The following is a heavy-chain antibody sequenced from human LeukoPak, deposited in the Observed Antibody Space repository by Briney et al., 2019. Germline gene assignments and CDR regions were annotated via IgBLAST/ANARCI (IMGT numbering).Heavy chain of an antibody. J-gene: IGHJ6*02. CDR3: AKLGCSRTSCYAADYPSYYGMDV. D-gene: IGHD2-2*01. Sequence: GGSLRLSCAASGFTFSNFAMSWVRQAPGKGLEWVSAISGSGGSTYYAGSVKGRFTISRDNSKNTLYLQMNSLRAEDTAVYYCAKLGCSRTSCYAADYPSYYGMDVWGQGTTVTVSS. V-gene: IGHV3-23*01. CDR1: GFTFSNFA. CDR2: ISGSGGST.